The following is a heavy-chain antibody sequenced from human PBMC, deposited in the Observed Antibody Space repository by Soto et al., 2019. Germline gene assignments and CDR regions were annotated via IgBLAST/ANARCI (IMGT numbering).Heavy chain of an antibody. Sequence: QVQLVESGGGVVQPGRSLRLSCAASGFTFSSYAMHWVRQAPGKGLEWVAIISYDGSNKYYADSVKGRFTISRDNSKNTLYLQMTSLRAEDTAVYYCARGGEGYSYGMDVWGQGTTVTVSS. J-gene: IGHJ6*02. CDR2: ISYDGSNK. CDR1: GFTFSSYA. CDR3: ARGGEGYSYGMDV. V-gene: IGHV3-30-3*01. D-gene: IGHD3-16*01.